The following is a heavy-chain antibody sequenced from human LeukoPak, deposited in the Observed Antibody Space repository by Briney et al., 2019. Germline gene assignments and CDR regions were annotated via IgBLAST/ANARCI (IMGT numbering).Heavy chain of an antibody. CDR2: INHSGST. CDR3: ANGHSGYELDYYYYYMDV. CDR1: GGSFSGYY. J-gene: IGHJ6*03. D-gene: IGHD5-12*01. Sequence: SETLSLTCAVYGGSFSGYYWNWIRQPPGKGLEWIGEINHSGSTKYNPSLKSRVTISVDTSKNQFSLKLSSVTAADTAVYYCANGHSGYELDYYYYYMDVWGKGTTVTVSS. V-gene: IGHV4-34*01.